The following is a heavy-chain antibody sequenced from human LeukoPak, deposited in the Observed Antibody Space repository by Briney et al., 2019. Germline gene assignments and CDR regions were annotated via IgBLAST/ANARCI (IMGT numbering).Heavy chain of an antibody. CDR2: IKQDGSEK. J-gene: IGHJ6*03. V-gene: IGHV3-7*01. Sequence: PGGSLRLSCAASGFTFSTYGMSWVRQAPGKGLERVANIKQDGSEKYFVDSVKGRFTISRDNAKNSLYLQMNSLRVEDTAVYYCARDRVTMIRGVRILDYYYYYMDVWGKGTTVTISS. D-gene: IGHD3-10*01. CDR1: GFTFSTYG. CDR3: ARDRVTMIRGVRILDYYYYYMDV.